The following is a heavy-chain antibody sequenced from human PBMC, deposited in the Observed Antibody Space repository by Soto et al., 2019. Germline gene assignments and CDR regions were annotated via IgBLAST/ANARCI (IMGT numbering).Heavy chain of an antibody. J-gene: IGHJ4*02. CDR1: GGSVTYQH. CDR3: ATGTSGIEDVPATT. CDR2: MSYIGNT. Sequence: PSQTLSLTCFASGGSVTYQHSSWIRQFPRRGLEWVAYMSYIGNTNYNPNFQSRVTISLDTSTNKLYLKLTSMTAADTAVYYCATGTSGIEDVPATTWGQGTLVTVSS. V-gene: IGHV4-59*02. D-gene: IGHD1-20*01.